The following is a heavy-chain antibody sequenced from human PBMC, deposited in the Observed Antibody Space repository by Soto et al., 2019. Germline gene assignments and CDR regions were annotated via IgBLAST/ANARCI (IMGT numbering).Heavy chain of an antibody. CDR2: MNPNSGNT. D-gene: IGHD6-13*01. Sequence: QVQLVQSGAEVKKPGASVKVSCKASGYTFTSYDINWVRQATGQGLEWMGWMNPNSGNTGYAQKFQCSITKTRNTSISTAYMELSSLRSEDTAVSYGARERSAAGRGWFEPWGQGTVVTVSS. V-gene: IGHV1-8*01. J-gene: IGHJ5*02. CDR1: GYTFTSYD. CDR3: ARERSAAGRGWFEP.